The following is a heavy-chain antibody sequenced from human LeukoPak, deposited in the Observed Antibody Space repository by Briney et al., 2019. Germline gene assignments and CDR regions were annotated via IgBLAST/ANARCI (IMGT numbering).Heavy chain of an antibody. D-gene: IGHD2-15*01. V-gene: IGHV3-23*01. Sequence: PGGSLRLSCAASGFTFSSYAMSWVRQAPGKGLEWVSGISGSGGSTYYADPVKGRFTISRDTSKNTLYLQMNSLRAEDTAVYYCAKDGSGEGQFDYWGQGTLVTVSS. CDR2: ISGSGGST. J-gene: IGHJ4*02. CDR3: AKDGSGEGQFDY. CDR1: GFTFSSYA.